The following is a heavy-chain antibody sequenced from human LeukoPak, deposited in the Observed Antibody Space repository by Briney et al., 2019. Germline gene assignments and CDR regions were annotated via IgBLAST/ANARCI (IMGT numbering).Heavy chain of an antibody. D-gene: IGHD6-13*01. CDR2: ISNGGRSA. J-gene: IGHJ2*01. Sequence: GGSLRLSCAASGFTFRSYGMNWVRQAPGQGLEWVSGISNGGRSAYYADSVKGRFTISRDNSKNTLYLQMNSLRAEDTAIYYCAKDVGTAALFVWYFDLWGRGTLVTVSS. CDR1: GFTFRSYG. CDR3: AKDVGTAALFVWYFDL. V-gene: IGHV3-23*01.